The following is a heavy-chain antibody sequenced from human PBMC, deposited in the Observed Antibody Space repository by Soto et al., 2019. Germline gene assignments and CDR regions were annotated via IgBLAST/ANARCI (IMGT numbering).Heavy chain of an antibody. Sequence: QVQLVQSGAEVKKPGASVKVSCKASGYTFTSYAMHWVRQAPGQRLEWMGWINVGNGNTKYSQKFQGRVTITRDTSASTAYMELSSLRSEDTAVYYCARDQRRPRDFWSGPIDYWGQGTLVTVSS. D-gene: IGHD3-3*01. CDR3: ARDQRRPRDFWSGPIDY. CDR2: INVGNGNT. J-gene: IGHJ4*02. CDR1: GYTFTSYA. V-gene: IGHV1-3*01.